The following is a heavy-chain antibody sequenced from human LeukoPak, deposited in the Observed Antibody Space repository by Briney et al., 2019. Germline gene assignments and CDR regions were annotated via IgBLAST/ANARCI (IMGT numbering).Heavy chain of an antibody. CDR2: INHSGSF. CDR3: ARVTYCTTTSCHPLGWFDP. Sequence: PSETLSLTCAVYGGPFSGYYWSWIRQAPGKGLEWIGEINHSGSFNYNSSLKSRLLILVDTSKNQFSLKLSSVTAADTAVYYCARVTYCTTTSCHPLGWFDPWGQGTLVTVSS. CDR1: GGPFSGYY. V-gene: IGHV4-34*01. J-gene: IGHJ5*02. D-gene: IGHD2-8*01.